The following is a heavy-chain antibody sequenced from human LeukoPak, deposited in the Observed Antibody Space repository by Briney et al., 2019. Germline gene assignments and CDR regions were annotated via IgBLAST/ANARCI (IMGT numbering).Heavy chain of an antibody. D-gene: IGHD3-3*01. CDR2: IYHSGST. CDR1: GGSISSSNW. J-gene: IGHJ6*02. CDR3: ARMGAYYDFWSGYYNRYYYYGMDV. Sequence: SGTLSLTCAVSGGSISSSNWWSWVRQPPGKGLEWIGEIYHSGSTNYNPSLKSRVTISVDKSKNQFSLKLSSVTAADTAVYYCARMGAYYDFWSGYYNRYYYYGMDVWGQGTTVTVSS. V-gene: IGHV4-4*02.